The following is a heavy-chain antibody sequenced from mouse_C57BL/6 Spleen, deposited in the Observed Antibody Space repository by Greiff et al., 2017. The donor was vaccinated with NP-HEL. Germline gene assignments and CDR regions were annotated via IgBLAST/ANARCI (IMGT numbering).Heavy chain of an antibody. CDR1: GYTFTSYW. CDR2: IDPNSGGT. V-gene: IGHV1-72*01. D-gene: IGHD1-1*01. CDR3: ARPYGSSLYYAMDY. J-gene: IGHJ4*01. Sequence: QVQLKQPGAELVKPGASVKLSCKASGYTFTSYWMHWVKQRPGRGLEWIGRIDPNSGGTKYNEKFKSKATLTVDKPSSTAYMQLSSLTSEDSAVYYCARPYGSSLYYAMDYWGQGTSVTVSS.